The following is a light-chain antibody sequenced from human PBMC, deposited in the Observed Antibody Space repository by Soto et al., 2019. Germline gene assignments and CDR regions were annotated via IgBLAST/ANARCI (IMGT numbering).Light chain of an antibody. CDR1: QHISNS. J-gene: IGKJ1*01. CDR2: GAS. CDR3: QTFNSVPWT. V-gene: IGKV1-27*01. Sequence: DIQMTQSPSSLSASVGDRVTITCRASQHISNSFAWYRQRPGKVPKLLIYGASTLQSGVPSRFSGSGSGTDFTLTISSLQPEDVATYFCQTFNSVPWTFGQGTKVEIK.